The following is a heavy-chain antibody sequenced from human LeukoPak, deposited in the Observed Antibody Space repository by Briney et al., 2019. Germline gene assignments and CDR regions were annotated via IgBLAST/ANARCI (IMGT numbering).Heavy chain of an antibody. J-gene: IGHJ4*02. Sequence: GGSLRLSCAVSGITLNNYGMSWVRQAPGKGLEWVARLSGRGGGTNYADSVKGRFTISRDNAKNTLYLQMNSLRAEDTAVYFCAKRGVVIRVILVGFHKEAYYFDSWGQGALVTVSS. V-gene: IGHV3-23*01. CDR1: GITLNNYG. D-gene: IGHD3-10*01. CDR3: AKRGVVIRVILVGFHKEAYYFDS. CDR2: LSGRGGGT.